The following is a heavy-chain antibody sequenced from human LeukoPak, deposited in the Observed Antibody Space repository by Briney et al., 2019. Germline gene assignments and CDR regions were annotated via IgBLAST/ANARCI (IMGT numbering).Heavy chain of an antibody. D-gene: IGHD3-3*01. CDR3: ARDAGYDFWTGYYDF. Sequence: PGGPLRLSCVASGFTFRSYWMSWVRQAPGKGLEWVATIKQDGSEKYYVDPVKGRFTTSRDIAQNSLYLQMNSLRAEGTAVYFCARDAGYDFWTGYYDFWGQGTLVTVSS. CDR1: GFTFRSYW. J-gene: IGHJ4*02. V-gene: IGHV3-7*05. CDR2: IKQDGSEK.